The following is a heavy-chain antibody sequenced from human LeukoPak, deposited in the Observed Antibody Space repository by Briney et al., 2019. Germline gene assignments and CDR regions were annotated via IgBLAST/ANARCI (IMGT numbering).Heavy chain of an antibody. CDR3: ARGSYYDFWSGQVPVVAFDI. V-gene: IGHV4-30-4*08. J-gene: IGHJ3*02. CDR2: IYYSGST. CDR1: GGSISSGDYY. D-gene: IGHD3-3*01. Sequence: PSQTLSLTCTVSGGSISSGDYYWSWIRQPPGKGLEGIGYIYYSGSTYYNPSLKSRVTISVDTSKNQFSLKLSSVTAADTAVYYCARGSYYDFWSGQVPVVAFDIWGQGTMVTVSS.